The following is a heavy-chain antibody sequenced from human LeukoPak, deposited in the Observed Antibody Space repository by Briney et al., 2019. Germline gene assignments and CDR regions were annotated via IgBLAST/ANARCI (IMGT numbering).Heavy chain of an antibody. D-gene: IGHD4-17*01. V-gene: IGHV3-23*01. CDR2: ISGSGGST. CDR3: AKDRGYGDYVYYFDY. Sequence: GGSLRLSCAASGFTFSSYGMSWVRQAPGKGLEWVSAISGSGGSTYYADSVKGRFTISRDNSKNTLYLQMNSLRAEDTAVYYCAKDRGYGDYVYYFDYWGQGTLVTVSS. CDR1: GFTFSSYG. J-gene: IGHJ4*02.